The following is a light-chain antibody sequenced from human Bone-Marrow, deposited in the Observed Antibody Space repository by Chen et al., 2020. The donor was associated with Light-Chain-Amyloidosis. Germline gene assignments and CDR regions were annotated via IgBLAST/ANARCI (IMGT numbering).Light chain of an antibody. CDR1: SSDVGGDNH. CDR3: SSYTITNTLV. V-gene: IGLV2-14*01. Sequence: QSALTQPVSVSGSAGQSITISCTGTSSDVGGDNHVSWYQQHPDKAPKLMIYEVTNRPSWVPDRFSGSKSDNTASLTISGLQTEDEADYFCSSYTITNTLVFGSGTRVTVL. CDR2: EVT. J-gene: IGLJ1*01.